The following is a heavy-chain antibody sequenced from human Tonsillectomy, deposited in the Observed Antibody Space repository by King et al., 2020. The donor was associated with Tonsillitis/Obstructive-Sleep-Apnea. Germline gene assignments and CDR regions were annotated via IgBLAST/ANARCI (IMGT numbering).Heavy chain of an antibody. D-gene: IGHD6-19*01. J-gene: IGHJ4*02. V-gene: IGHV3-48*02. CDR1: GFTFSSYS. CDR3: ARAGQWLAPGGGYYFDY. Sequence: QLVQSGGGLVQPGGSLRLSCAASGFTFSSYSMNWVRQAPGKGLEWVSYICSSSRTIYYADFVKGRFTISRDNAKNSLYLKMNSLRDEDTAVYYCARAGQWLAPGGGYYFDYWGQGTLVTVSS. CDR2: ICSSSRTI.